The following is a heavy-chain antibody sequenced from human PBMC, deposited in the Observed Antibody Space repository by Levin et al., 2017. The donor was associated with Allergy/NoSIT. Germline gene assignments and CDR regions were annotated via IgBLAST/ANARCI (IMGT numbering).Heavy chain of an antibody. Sequence: PSETLSLTCEASGFTFSNYWMHWVRQVPGKGLVWVSRIDSHGNTTVYADSVKGRFTMSRDNAKNTLYLRMNSLRAEDTAVYYCARAPGPTLVEAVAGFDYWGRGILVTVSS. CDR1: GFTFSNYW. CDR3: ARAPGPTLVEAVAGFDY. J-gene: IGHJ4*02. CDR2: IDSHGNTT. V-gene: IGHV3-74*01. D-gene: IGHD6-19*01.